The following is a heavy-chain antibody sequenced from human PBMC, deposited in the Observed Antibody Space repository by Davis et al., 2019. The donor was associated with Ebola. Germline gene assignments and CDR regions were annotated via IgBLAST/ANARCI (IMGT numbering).Heavy chain of an antibody. CDR3: ARWKGVAWFDP. V-gene: IGHV3-11*01. J-gene: IGHJ5*02. Sequence: GESLKISCAASGFTFSDYYMSWIRQAPGKGLEWVSYISSSGSTIYYADSVKGRFTISRDNSKKTLYLQMNSLRAEDTAVYYCARWKGVAWFDPWGQGTLVTVSS. D-gene: IGHD1-1*01. CDR2: ISSSGSTI. CDR1: GFTFSDYY.